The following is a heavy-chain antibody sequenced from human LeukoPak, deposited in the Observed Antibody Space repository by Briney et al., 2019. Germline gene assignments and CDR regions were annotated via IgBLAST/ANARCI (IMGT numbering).Heavy chain of an antibody. J-gene: IGHJ4*02. D-gene: IGHD5-24*01. CDR2: ISGSGGST. CDR3: AKDPRVGSRVATPCH. CDR1: GFTFSSYA. Sequence: GGSLRLSCAASGFTFSSYAMSWVRQAPGKGLEWVSAISGSGGSTYYADSVKGRFTISRDNSKSTLFLQMNSLRAADTAVYYCAKDPRVGSRVATPCHWGQGTLVTVSS. V-gene: IGHV3-23*01.